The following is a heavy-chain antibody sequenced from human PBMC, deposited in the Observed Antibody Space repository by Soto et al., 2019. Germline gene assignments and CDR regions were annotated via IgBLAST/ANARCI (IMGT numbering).Heavy chain of an antibody. CDR3: ARGGNIAAASYYYYGMDV. J-gene: IGHJ6*02. CDR2: IWYDGSNK. V-gene: IGHV3-33*01. Sequence: GGSLRLSCAASGFTFSSYGMHWVRQAPGKGLEWVAVIWYDGSNKYYADSVKGRFTISRDNSKNTLYLQMNSLRAEDTAVYYCARGGNIAAASYYYYGMDVWGQGTTVTVSS. CDR1: GFTFSSYG. D-gene: IGHD6-13*01.